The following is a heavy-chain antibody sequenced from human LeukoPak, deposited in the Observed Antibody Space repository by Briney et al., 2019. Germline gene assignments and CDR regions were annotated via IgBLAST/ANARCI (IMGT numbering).Heavy chain of an antibody. D-gene: IGHD6-13*01. CDR1: GFTFSSYW. Sequence: PGGSLRLSCAASGFTFSSYWMSWVRQAPGKGLEWVANVKQDGSEKYYVDSVKGRFTISRDNAKNSLYLQMNSLRAEDTAVYYCATTWSPVQGSWRPYYFDYWGQGTLVTVSS. J-gene: IGHJ4*02. CDR2: VKQDGSEK. CDR3: ATTWSPVQGSWRPYYFDY. V-gene: IGHV3-7*01.